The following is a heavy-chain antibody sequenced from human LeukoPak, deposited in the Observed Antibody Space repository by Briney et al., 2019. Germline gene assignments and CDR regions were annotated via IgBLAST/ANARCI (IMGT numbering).Heavy chain of an antibody. V-gene: IGHV5-51*01. CDR1: GYSFTYYW. CDR3: ARQDGNSKYYFDY. Sequence: GESLKISCKGSGYSFTYYWIGWVRQMPGKGLEWMGIIYPGDSDTRYRRSFQRQVTISVDKSISTAYLQWSSLKASDTAMYYCARQDGNSKYYFDYWGQGTLVTVSS. CDR2: IYPGDSDT. D-gene: IGHD1-1*01. J-gene: IGHJ4*02.